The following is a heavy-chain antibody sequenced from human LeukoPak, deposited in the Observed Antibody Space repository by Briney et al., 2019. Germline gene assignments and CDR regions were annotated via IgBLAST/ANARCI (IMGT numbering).Heavy chain of an antibody. Sequence: SSAKSSCNASGGTFCSYAISWVRQAPRQRLEWMRGKITHFGPANYAQTFQGRVTITADKSTSTAYMELSSLTSEDTAVYYCARFAGYYYMDVWGKGTTVTVS. CDR1: GGTFCSYA. J-gene: IGHJ6*03. CDR2: KITHFGPA. V-gene: IGHV1-69*06. CDR3: ARFAGYYYMDV. D-gene: IGHD3-10*01.